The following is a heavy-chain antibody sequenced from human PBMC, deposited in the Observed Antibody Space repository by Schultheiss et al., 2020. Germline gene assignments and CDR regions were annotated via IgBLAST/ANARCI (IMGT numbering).Heavy chain of an antibody. V-gene: IGHV3-11*01. CDR3: AKNDITIFGVWYGMDV. Sequence: GESLKISCAASGFSFSDSYMTWIRQTPGKGLEWVSAISGSGGSTYYADSVKGRFTISRDNAKNSLYLQMNSLRAEDTAVYYCAKNDITIFGVWYGMDVWGQGTTVTVSS. J-gene: IGHJ6*02. CDR1: GFSFSDSY. D-gene: IGHD3-3*01. CDR2: ISGSGGST.